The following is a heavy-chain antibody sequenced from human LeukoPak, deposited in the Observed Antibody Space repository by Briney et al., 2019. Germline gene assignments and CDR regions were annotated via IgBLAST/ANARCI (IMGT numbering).Heavy chain of an antibody. V-gene: IGHV3-23*01. D-gene: IGHD2-15*01. Sequence: GGSLRLSCAASGFSFSTFPMNWVRQAPGKGLEWVSGITGSDDVTYYADSVKGRFTISRDNSKNTLYLQMNSLRAEDTAVYYCAKGGLCSGGSCFSDYWGQGTLVTVSS. CDR3: AKGGLCSGGSCFSDY. CDR1: GFSFSTFP. J-gene: IGHJ4*02. CDR2: ITGSDDVT.